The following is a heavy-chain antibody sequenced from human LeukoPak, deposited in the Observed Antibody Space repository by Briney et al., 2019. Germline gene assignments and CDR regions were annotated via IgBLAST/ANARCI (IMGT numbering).Heavy chain of an antibody. CDR3: ARDTYYYDSSGKNIFDY. D-gene: IGHD3-22*01. J-gene: IGHJ4*02. CDR1: GGSISSYY. V-gene: IGHV4-4*07. Sequence: SETLSLTCTVSGGSISSYYWSWIRQPAGKGLEWIGRIYTSGSTNYNPSLKSRVTMSVDTSKNQFSLKLSSVTAADTAVYYCARDTYYYDSSGKNIFDYWGQGTLVTVSS. CDR2: IYTSGST.